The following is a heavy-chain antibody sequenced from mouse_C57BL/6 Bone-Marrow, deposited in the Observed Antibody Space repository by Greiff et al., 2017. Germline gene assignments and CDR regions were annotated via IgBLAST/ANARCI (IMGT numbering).Heavy chain of an antibody. J-gene: IGHJ4*01. CDR1: GYTFTNYW. CDR2: MHPNGGSP. V-gene: IGHV1-64*01. Sequence: VQLQQPGAELVKPGASVKLSCKASGYTFTNYWMHWVKQRPGQGLEWIGMMHPNGGSPDYNEKFKSEATLSVDKSSRKAYVELSSLTSEDSAVYYCARTYDYDDYTMDYWGQGTSVTVSS. CDR3: ARTYDYDDYTMDY. D-gene: IGHD2-4*01.